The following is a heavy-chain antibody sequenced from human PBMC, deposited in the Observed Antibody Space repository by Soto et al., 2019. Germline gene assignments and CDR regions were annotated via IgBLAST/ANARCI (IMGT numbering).Heavy chain of an antibody. D-gene: IGHD3-16*01. Sequence: QVQLQESGPGLVKPSQTLSLTCSVSGGSISSGGYYWSWIRQHPGKGLEWIGYIYYSGSTYYNPSLKSRVTIAVDTSKNQFSLKLGSVTAADTAMYDCARGRLGDNFDYWGQGTLVTVSS. V-gene: IGHV4-31*03. J-gene: IGHJ4*02. CDR2: IYYSGST. CDR1: GGSISSGGYY. CDR3: ARGRLGDNFDY.